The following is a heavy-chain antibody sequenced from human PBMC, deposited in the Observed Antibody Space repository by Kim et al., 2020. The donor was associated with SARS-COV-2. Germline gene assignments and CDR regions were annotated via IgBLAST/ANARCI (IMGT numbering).Heavy chain of an antibody. CDR2: INPSGGST. Sequence: ASVKVSCKASGYTFTSYYMHWVRQAPGQGLEWMGIINPSGGSTSYAQKFQGRVTMTRDTSTSTVYMELSSLRSEDTAVYYCATLADSRGPYYGMDVWGQGTTVTVSS. V-gene: IGHV1-46*01. J-gene: IGHJ6*02. CDR1: GYTFTSYY. CDR3: ATLADSRGPYYGMDV. D-gene: IGHD3-10*01.